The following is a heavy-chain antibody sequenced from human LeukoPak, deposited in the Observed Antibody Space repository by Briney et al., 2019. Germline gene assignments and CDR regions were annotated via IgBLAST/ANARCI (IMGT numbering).Heavy chain of an antibody. CDR3: AGTSSWRKYNYYYMDV. V-gene: IGHV4-59*08. CDR2: FHDSGST. CDR1: GGSLSSYY. J-gene: IGHJ6*03. D-gene: IGHD6-13*01. Sequence: SETLSLTRTVSGGSLSSYYWSWIRQPPGRGLEWIGYFHDSGSTKYNPSLKSRITIAVGTSNNQFSLKLTSVTAADTAVYYCAGTSSWRKYNYYYMDVWGKGTTVTVSS.